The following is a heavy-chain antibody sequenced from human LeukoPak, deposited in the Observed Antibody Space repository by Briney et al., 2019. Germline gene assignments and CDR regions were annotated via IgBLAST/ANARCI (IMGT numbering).Heavy chain of an antibody. Sequence: PGRSLRLSCAASGFTFSSYGMHWVRQAPGKGLEWVAVISYDGSNKYYADSVKGRFTISRDNSKNTPYLQMNSLRAEDTAVYYCAKNYNWKEGGVYYFDYWGQGTLVTVSS. CDR3: AKNYNWKEGGVYYFDY. J-gene: IGHJ4*02. V-gene: IGHV3-30*18. CDR1: GFTFSSYG. CDR2: ISYDGSNK. D-gene: IGHD1-20*01.